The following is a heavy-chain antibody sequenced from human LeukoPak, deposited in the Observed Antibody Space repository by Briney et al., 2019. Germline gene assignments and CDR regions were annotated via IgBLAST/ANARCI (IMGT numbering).Heavy chain of an antibody. CDR1: GFTVSNNY. CDR3: TKDRSYGRSYFDY. Sequence: GGSLRLSCAASGFTVSNNYMSWVRQAPGKGLEWVSVIYSGGSTYYADSVKGRFTISRDNSKNTLYLQINSLRIEDTAVCYCTKDRSYGRSYFDYWGQGTLVTVAS. J-gene: IGHJ4*02. D-gene: IGHD5-18*01. V-gene: IGHV3-66*02. CDR2: IYSGGST.